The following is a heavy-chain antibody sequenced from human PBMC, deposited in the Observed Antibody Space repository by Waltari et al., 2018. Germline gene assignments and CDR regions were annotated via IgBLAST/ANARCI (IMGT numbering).Heavy chain of an antibody. V-gene: IGHV3-66*02. J-gene: IGHJ4*02. Sequence: EVQVVESGGGLVQPGGSLRLSCAASGFTVSSNYMMWVRQPPGKGLGGGSTIYSGGSTYYADSLRGRFTISRDNAKNTLYLQMNSLTPEDSAVYYCARELPSGGGVGDYWGQGTLVTVSS. CDR1: GFTVSSNY. CDR2: IYSGGST. D-gene: IGHD3-16*01. CDR3: ARELPSGGGVGDY.